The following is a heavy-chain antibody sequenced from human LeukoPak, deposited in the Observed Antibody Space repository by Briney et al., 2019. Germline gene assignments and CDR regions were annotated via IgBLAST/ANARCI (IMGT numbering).Heavy chain of an antibody. Sequence: GGSLRLSCAASGFTFSSHGMHWVRQAPGKGLEWVAFIRYDGTNKYYVDSVKGRFTISRDNSKNTLYLQMNSLRAEDTAVYYCAKDKDSTNWYFDYWGQGTLVTVSS. CDR2: IRYDGTNK. V-gene: IGHV3-30*02. CDR3: AKDKDSTNWYFDY. CDR1: GFTFSSHG. J-gene: IGHJ4*02. D-gene: IGHD2-15*01.